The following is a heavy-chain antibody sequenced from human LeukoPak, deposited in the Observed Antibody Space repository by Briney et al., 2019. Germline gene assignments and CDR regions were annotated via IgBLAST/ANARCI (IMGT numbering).Heavy chain of an antibody. J-gene: IGHJ4*02. D-gene: IGHD3-9*01. CDR1: GYSLIEVA. CDR3: AMTDRYAGRPFDY. Sequence: GASVKVSCKVSGYSLIEVAMHWVRQAPGKGLEWVGSFDPEDGEDGETHYAQKFQGEVTMTEDASTDTAYMELTSLSSEDTALYYCAMTDRYAGRPFDYWGQGTLVTVSS. V-gene: IGHV1-24*01. CDR2: FDPEDGEDGET.